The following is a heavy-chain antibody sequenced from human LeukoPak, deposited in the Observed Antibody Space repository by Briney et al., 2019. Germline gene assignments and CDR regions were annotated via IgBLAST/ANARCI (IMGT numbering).Heavy chain of an antibody. Sequence: GESLKISCKGSGYSFTSYWISWVRQMPGKGLEWMGRIDPSDSYTNYSPSFQGHVTILADKSISTAYLQWSSLRASDTAMYYCARQIPTDWGGFDYWGQGTLVTVSS. CDR2: IDPSDSYT. CDR1: GYSFTSYW. J-gene: IGHJ4*02. D-gene: IGHD7-27*01. V-gene: IGHV5-10-1*01. CDR3: ARQIPTDWGGFDY.